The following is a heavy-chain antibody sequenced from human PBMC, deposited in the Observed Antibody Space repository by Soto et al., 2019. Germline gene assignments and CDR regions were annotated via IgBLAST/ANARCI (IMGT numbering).Heavy chain of an antibody. J-gene: IGHJ1*01. Sequence: LTWAVADGSIRGGGCCWSWIQQPPGKGLEWIGYIYHSGSTYYNPSLKSRVTISVDRSKNQFSLKLSSVTAADTAVYYCARGADYYDSSGYPAGEYSQHWGQRTLVPV. CDR2: IYHSGST. CDR3: ARGADYYDSSGYPAGEYSQH. V-gene: IGHV4-30-2*01. CDR1: DGSIRGGGCC. D-gene: IGHD3-22*01.